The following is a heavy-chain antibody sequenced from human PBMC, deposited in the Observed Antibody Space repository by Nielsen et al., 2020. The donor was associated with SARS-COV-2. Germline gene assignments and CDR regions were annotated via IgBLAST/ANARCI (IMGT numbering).Heavy chain of an antibody. Sequence: ASVKVSCKASGYTFTSYAMHWVRQAPGQRLEWMGWINAGNGNTKYSQKLQGRVTMTTDTSTSTAYMELRSLRSDDTAVYYCARGHYYDSSGDVWGQGTTVTVSS. CDR2: INAGNGNT. J-gene: IGHJ6*02. D-gene: IGHD3-22*01. CDR3: ARGHYYDSSGDV. V-gene: IGHV1-3*01. CDR1: GYTFTSYA.